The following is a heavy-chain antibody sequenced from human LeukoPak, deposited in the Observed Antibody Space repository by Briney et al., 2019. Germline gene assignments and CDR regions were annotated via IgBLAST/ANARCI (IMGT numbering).Heavy chain of an antibody. D-gene: IGHD3-22*01. V-gene: IGHV4-59*01. CDR2: IYYSGST. Sequence: KPSETLSLTCTVSGGSISSYYWSWIRQPPGKGLEWIGYIYYSGSTNYNPSLKSRVTISVDTSKNQFSLKLSSVTAADTAVYYCARGRWHYDSSSPNFDYWGQGTLVTVSS. CDR1: GGSISSYY. J-gene: IGHJ4*02. CDR3: ARGRWHYDSSSPNFDY.